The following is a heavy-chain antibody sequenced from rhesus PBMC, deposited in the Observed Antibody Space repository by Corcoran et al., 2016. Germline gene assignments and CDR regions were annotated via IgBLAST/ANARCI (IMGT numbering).Heavy chain of an antibody. D-gene: IGHD1-26*01. CDR1: GSSIISGYG. V-gene: IGHV4-127*01. CDR2: VGG. CDR3: ASGLNYGAPNYGLDS. J-gene: IGHJ6*01. Sequence: QVQLQESGPGLVKPSEILSLTCAVSGSSIISGYGWTWIRQPPGKGLEGIGNVGGYYHPSLKSRVTISKDTSKHQFSLKLTSVTAADTAVYYCASGLNYGAPNYGLDSWGQGVVVTVSS.